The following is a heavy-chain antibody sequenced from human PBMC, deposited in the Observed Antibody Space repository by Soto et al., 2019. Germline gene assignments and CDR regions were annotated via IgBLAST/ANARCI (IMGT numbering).Heavy chain of an antibody. D-gene: IGHD5-18*01. CDR3: ANEVLVSAIFSVYRAEAWFDP. CDR1: GFTFSSYG. Sequence: QVQLVESGGGVVQPGRSLRLSCAASGFTFSSYGMHWVRQAPGKGLEWVALTSYDGSSEYYADSVKDRFTISRDNSKNTLYLQMNSLRGDDTAVYSCANEVLVSAIFSVYRAEAWFDPWGQGNLVIVSS. V-gene: IGHV3-30*18. J-gene: IGHJ5*02. CDR2: TSYDGSSE.